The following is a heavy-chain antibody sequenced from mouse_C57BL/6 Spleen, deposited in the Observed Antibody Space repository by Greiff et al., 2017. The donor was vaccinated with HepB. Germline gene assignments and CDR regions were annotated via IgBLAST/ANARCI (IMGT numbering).Heavy chain of an antibody. Sequence: VQLQQSGPELVKPGASVKISCKASGYAFSSSWMNWVKQRPGKGLEWIGRIYPGDGDTNYNGKFKGKATLTADKSSSTAYMQLSSLTSEDAAVYFCARFGNHYAMDYWGQGTSVTVAS. V-gene: IGHV1-82*01. J-gene: IGHJ4*01. D-gene: IGHD2-1*01. CDR3: ARFGNHYAMDY. CDR2: IYPGDGDT. CDR1: GYAFSSSW.